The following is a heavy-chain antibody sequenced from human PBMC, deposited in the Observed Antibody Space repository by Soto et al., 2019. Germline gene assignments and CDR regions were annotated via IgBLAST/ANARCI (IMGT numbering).Heavy chain of an antibody. D-gene: IGHD1-26*01. CDR1: AGTFTSYA. CDR2: FIPLFGTA. V-gene: IGHV1-69*12. Sequence: QVQLVQSGAEVKKPGSSVKVSCRASAGTFTSYAISWVRQAPGQGLEWMGGFIPLFGTANYAQKCQGRVTITADESTSTAYKELSSLRSEDTAGYYCAIRELSGSFRPFDNWGQGTLFTISS. CDR3: AIRELSGSFRPFDN. J-gene: IGHJ4*02.